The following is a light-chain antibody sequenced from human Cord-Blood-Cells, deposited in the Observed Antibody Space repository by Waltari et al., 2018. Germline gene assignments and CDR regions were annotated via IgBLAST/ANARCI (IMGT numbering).Light chain of an antibody. V-gene: IGLV2-23*01. CDR1: SRAVWSYHL. CDR2: EGS. J-gene: IGLJ3*02. CDR3: CSYAGSSTWV. Sequence: QSALTQPASVSGSPGQSLTISCTGTSRAVWSYHLFSWYQQHPGKAPKLMIYEGSKRPSGVSNRFSGSKSGNTASLTISGLQAEDEADYYCCSYAGSSTWVFGGGTKLTVL.